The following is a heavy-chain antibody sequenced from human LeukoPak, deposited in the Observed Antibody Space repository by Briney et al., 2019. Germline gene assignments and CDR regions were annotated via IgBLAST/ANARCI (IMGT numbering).Heavy chain of an antibody. V-gene: IGHV3-23*01. D-gene: IGHD2-15*01. CDR1: GFTFNNYA. CDR2: ITGSGGST. CDR3: ARVGCSGGSCYSPPNPERYNWFDP. Sequence: GGSLRLSCAASGFTFNNYALSWVRQAPGKGLQWVSAITGSGGSTYYADYVKGRFTISRDNSKNTLYLQMNSLRAEDTAVYYCARVGCSGGSCYSPPNPERYNWFDPWGQGTLVTVSS. J-gene: IGHJ5*02.